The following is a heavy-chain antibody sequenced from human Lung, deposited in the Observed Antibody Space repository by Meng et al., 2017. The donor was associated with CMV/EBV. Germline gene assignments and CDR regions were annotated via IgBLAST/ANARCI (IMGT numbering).Heavy chain of an antibody. CDR3: ARASYGSGSPLGESWFDP. Sequence: QVRRRGAGPGRVKPSTPPSPTCTGSGGPISSGGYYGSWIRQHPGKGLEWIGYTHSSGSTYYNPSLRSRLTISVDTSKNQFSLKLSSVTAADTAVYYCARASYGSGSPLGESWFDPWGQGTLVTVSS. J-gene: IGHJ5*02. V-gene: IGHV4-31*03. CDR2: THSSGST. D-gene: IGHD3-10*01. CDR1: GGPISSGGYY.